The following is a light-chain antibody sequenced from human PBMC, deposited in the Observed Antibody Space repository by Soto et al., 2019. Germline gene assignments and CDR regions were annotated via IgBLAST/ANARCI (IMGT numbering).Light chain of an antibody. J-gene: IGKJ2*01. CDR1: QFISNY. V-gene: IGKV1-39*01. CDR2: AAS. CDR3: QQSYSAST. Sequence: DIQMTQSPSSLSASVGDRVTFTCRASQFISNYLNWYQQKPGKAPKLLIYAASHLRSGVPSRFSGSASGTDFTHTISRLQPEDFATYYCQQSYSASTFGQGTRLEIK.